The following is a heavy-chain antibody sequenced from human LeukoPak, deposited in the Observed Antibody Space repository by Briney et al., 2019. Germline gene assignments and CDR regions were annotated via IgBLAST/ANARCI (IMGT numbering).Heavy chain of an antibody. D-gene: IGHD4-23*01. J-gene: IGHJ4*02. CDR1: GGSISSGDYY. CDR3: ARGDGGNFSDY. CDR2: IYYSGST. V-gene: IGHV4-30-4*08. Sequence: SQTLSLTCTVSGGSISSGDYYWSWIRQPPGKGLEWIVYIYYSGSTYYNPSLKSRVTISVDTSKNQFSLKQSSVTAADTAVYYCARGDGGNFSDYWGQGTLVTVSS.